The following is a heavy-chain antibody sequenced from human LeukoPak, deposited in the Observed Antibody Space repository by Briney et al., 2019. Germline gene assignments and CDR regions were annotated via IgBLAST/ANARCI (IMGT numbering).Heavy chain of an antibody. D-gene: IGHD1-26*01. CDR1: GFTFSNYA. J-gene: IGHJ4*02. V-gene: IGHV3-23*01. CDR3: AKDRERAFDY. Sequence: GGSLRLSCAASGFTFSNYAMSWVRQAPGKGLEWVSVISGSGGGTYYADSVKGRFTVSRDNSKNTLYLQMNSLRAEDTAVYYCAKDRERAFDYWGQGTLVTVSS. CDR2: ISGSGGGT.